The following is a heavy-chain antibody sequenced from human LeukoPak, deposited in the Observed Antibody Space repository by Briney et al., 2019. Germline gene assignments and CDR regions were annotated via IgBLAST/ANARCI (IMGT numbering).Heavy chain of an antibody. CDR2: IYTGGST. D-gene: IGHD3-16*02. CDR1: GGSISSYY. CDR3: AGEYDYVWGSYRYDY. V-gene: IGHV4-4*07. J-gene: IGHJ4*02. Sequence: SETLSLTCTVSGGSISSYYWSWIRQPAEKGLEWIGRIYTGGSTNYNPSLKSRVTMSVDTSKNQFSLKLSSVTAAETAGYYCAGEYDYVWGSYRYDYWGQGTLVTVSS.